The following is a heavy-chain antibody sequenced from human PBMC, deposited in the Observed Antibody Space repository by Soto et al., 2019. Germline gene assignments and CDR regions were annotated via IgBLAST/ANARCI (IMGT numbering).Heavy chain of an antibody. V-gene: IGHV3-30*18. J-gene: IGHJ4*02. CDR3: PKDDPLPLRFLEWLFDY. D-gene: IGHD3-3*01. CDR2: ISYDGSNK. Sequence: AGGSLRLSCAASGFTFSSYGMHWVRQAPGKGLEWVAVISYDGSNKYYADSVKGRFTISRDNSKNTLYLQMNSLRAEDTAVYSCPKDDPLPLRFLEWLFDYWGQGTLVTVSS. CDR1: GFTFSSYG.